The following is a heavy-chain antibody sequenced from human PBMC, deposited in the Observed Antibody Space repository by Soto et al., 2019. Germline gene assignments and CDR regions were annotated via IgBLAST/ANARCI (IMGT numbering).Heavy chain of an antibody. D-gene: IGHD2-15*01. J-gene: IGHJ6*02. CDR3: ARRGVGGHHYGMDV. V-gene: IGHV1-69*05. CDR2: IIPIFGTA. Sequence: GASVKVSCKASGGTFSSYAISWVRQAPGQGLEWMGGIIPIFGTANYAQKLQGRVTMTTDTSTSTAYMELRSLRSDDTAVYYCARRGVGGHHYGMDVWGQGTTVTVSS. CDR1: GGTFSSYA.